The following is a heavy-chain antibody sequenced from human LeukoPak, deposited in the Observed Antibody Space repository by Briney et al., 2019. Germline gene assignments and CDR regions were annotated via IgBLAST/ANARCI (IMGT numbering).Heavy chain of an antibody. CDR2: ISSSSSYI. CDR3: ARVGSGYYLSDMNY. D-gene: IGHD3-3*01. Sequence: GGSLRLSCAASGFTFSSYSMNWVRQAPGKGLEWVSSISSSSSYIYYADSVKGRFTISRDNAKNSLYLQMNSLRAEDTDVYYCARVGSGYYLSDMNYWGQGTLVTVSS. J-gene: IGHJ4*02. V-gene: IGHV3-21*01. CDR1: GFTFSSYS.